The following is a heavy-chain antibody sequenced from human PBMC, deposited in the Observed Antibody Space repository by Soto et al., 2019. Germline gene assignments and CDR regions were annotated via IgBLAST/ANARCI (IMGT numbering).Heavy chain of an antibody. D-gene: IGHD2-2*01. V-gene: IGHV1-69*01. CDR1: GGTFSSYA. CDR2: IIPISGTA. J-gene: IGHJ6*02. Sequence: QVQLVQSGAEVKKPGSSVKVSCKASGGTFSSYAISWVRQAPGQGLEWMGGIIPISGTANYAQKFQGRVTITADESPSAAYTELRSLRSEDTAVYYCARSQGSSTSLEIYYYYYYGMDVWGQGTTVTVSS. CDR3: ARSQGSSTSLEIYYYYYYGMDV.